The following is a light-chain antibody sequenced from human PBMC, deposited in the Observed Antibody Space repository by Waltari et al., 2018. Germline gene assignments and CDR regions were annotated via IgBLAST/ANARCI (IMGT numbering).Light chain of an antibody. V-gene: IGKV1-33*01. CDR1: QDISNY. J-gene: IGKJ3*01. Sequence: QSPSSLSASVGDRVTITCQASQDISNYLNWYQQKPGKAPKLLIYDASNLETGVPSRFSGSGSGTDFTFTISSLQPEDIATYYCQQYDNLPPKVTFGPGTKVDIK. CDR2: DAS. CDR3: QQYDNLPPKVT.